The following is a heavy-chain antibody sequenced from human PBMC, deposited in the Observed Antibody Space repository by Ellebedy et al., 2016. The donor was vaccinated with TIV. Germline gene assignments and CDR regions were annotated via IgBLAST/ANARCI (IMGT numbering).Heavy chain of an antibody. J-gene: IGHJ4*02. CDR3: ARGAGMAGWLRLSRFDY. CDR1: GFSISSYP. Sequence: SETLSLTCTVSGFSISSYPWSWIRQPPGKGLEWIGEINHSGSTNYNPSLKSRVTISVDTSKNQFSLKLSSVTAADTAVYYCARGAGMAGWLRLSRFDYWGQGTLVTVSS. V-gene: IGHV4-34*01. D-gene: IGHD5-12*01. CDR2: INHSGST.